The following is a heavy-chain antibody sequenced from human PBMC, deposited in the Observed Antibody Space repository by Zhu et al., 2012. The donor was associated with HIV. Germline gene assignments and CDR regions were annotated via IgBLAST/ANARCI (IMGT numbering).Heavy chain of an antibody. J-gene: IGHJ2*01. CDR3: ARGRASSENYWYFDV. CDR2: IYYSGNT. Sequence: QVQLQESGPRLVKPSETLSLTCTVSGVSVSSGNHYWSWIRQPPGKGLEWIGNIYYSGNTNYNISLKSRVVISVDVSKNQFSLNMKSVTAADTAEYYCARGRASSENYWYFDVWSPGTRVTVSS. CDR1: GVSVSSGNHY. D-gene: IGHD6-6*01. V-gene: IGHV4-61*01.